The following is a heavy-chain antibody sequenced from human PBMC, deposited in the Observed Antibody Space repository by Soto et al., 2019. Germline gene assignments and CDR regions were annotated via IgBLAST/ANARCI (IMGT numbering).Heavy chain of an antibody. CDR3: ARQRDYGDNVYFDY. D-gene: IGHD4-17*01. V-gene: IGHV4-59*08. J-gene: IGHJ4*02. CDR2: IYYSGST. Sequence: SETLSLTCTVSGGSISSYYWSWIRQPPRKGLEWIGYIYYSGSTNYNPSLKSRVTISVDTSKNQFSLKLSSVTAADTAVYYCARQRDYGDNVYFDYWGQGTLVTVSS. CDR1: GGSISSYY.